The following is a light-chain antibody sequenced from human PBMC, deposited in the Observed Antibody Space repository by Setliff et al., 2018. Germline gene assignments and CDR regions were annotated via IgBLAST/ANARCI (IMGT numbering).Light chain of an antibody. CDR1: SSDVGGYDF. Sequence: QSALTQPASVSGSPGQSITISCTGTSSDVGGYDFVSWYQQHPGKAPKLMIFDAPNRPSGVSDRFSGSKSGNTASLTITGLQAEDEADYYCSSYTSSSTLFGTGTKGTVL. CDR3: SSYTSSSTL. V-gene: IGLV2-14*03. CDR2: DAP. J-gene: IGLJ1*01.